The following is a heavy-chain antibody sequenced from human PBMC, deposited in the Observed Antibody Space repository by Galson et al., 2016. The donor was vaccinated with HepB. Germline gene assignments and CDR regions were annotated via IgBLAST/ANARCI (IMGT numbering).Heavy chain of an antibody. V-gene: IGHV1-69*13. CDR3: ARVGPNTYNFYGMDV. CDR2: IIPVFGTA. D-gene: IGHD1-26*01. CDR1: GGTFSSYG. J-gene: IGHJ6*02. Sequence: SVKVSCKASGGTFSSYGISWVRQAPGHGLEWMGGIIPVFGTANYAPNFEDRVTITADESTSTAYMELSRLSSEDTAVYFCARVGPNTYNFYGMDVWGQGTTVTVSS.